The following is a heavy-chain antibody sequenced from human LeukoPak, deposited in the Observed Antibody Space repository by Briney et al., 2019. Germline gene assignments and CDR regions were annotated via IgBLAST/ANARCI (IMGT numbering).Heavy chain of an antibody. CDR2: IYTSGST. D-gene: IGHD1-1*01. CDR1: GGSISSYY. Sequence: SETLSLTCTVSGGSISSYYWSRIRQPAGKGLEWIGRIYTSGSTNYNPSLKSRVTMSVDTSKNQFSLKLSSVTAADTAVYYCASSEYRPGTTDAFDIWGQGTMVTVSS. CDR3: ASSEYRPGTTDAFDI. V-gene: IGHV4-4*07. J-gene: IGHJ3*02.